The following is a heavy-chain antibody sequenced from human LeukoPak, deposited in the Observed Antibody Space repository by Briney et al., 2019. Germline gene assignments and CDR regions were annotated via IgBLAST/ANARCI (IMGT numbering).Heavy chain of an antibody. V-gene: IGHV1-69*13. D-gene: IGHD3-9*01. CDR3: ASTSPVLRYFDWSHNWFDP. J-gene: IGHJ5*02. Sequence: GASVKVSCKASGFTFTSSAVQWVRQAPGQGLEWMGGIIPIFGTANYAQKFQGRVTITADESTSTAYMELSSLRSEDTAVYYCASTSPVLRYFDWSHNWFDPWGQGTLVTVSS. CDR1: GFTFTSSA. CDR2: IIPIFGTA.